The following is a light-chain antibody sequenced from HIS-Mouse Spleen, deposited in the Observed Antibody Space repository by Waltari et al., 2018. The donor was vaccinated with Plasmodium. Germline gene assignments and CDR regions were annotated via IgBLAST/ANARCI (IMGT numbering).Light chain of an antibody. CDR1: QSVLYSPNQKNY. CDR2: WAS. J-gene: IGKJ2*01. CDR3: QQYYSTPYT. Sequence: DIVMTQSPDSLAVSLGERATINCKSSQSVLYSPNQKNYLALYQQKPGQPPKLLIYWASYRGFGVPDRVSGSGSGTDFTLTISSLQAEDVAVYYCQQYYSTPYTFGQGTKLEIK. V-gene: IGKV4-1*01.